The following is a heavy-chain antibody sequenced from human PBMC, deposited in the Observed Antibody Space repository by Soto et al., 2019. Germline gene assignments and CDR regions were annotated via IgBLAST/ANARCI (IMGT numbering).Heavy chain of an antibody. CDR1: GYTFTNYA. D-gene: IGHD3-22*01. Sequence: QVQLVQSGAEVKKPGASVKVSCKASGYTFTNYAIFWVRQAPGQRLEWMGWINAGNGNTKYSQKCQGRVTITRDTPASTAYMELSSLTSEDTAVYYCTREGQFYDSRGFYYSFDSWGQGTRVTVSS. CDR2: INAGNGNT. J-gene: IGHJ4*02. V-gene: IGHV1-3*01. CDR3: TREGQFYDSRGFYYSFDS.